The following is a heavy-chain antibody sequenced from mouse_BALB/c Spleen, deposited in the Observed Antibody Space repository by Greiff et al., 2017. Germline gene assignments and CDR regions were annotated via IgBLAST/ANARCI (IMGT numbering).Heavy chain of an antibody. Sequence: EVKLVESGGGLVKPGGSLKLSCAASGFTFSSYAMSWVRQSPEKRLEWVAEISSGGSYTYYPDTVTGRFTISRDNAKNTLYLEMSSLRSADTAMYYCARDRYGAMDYWGQGTSVTVSS. CDR2: ISSGGSYT. J-gene: IGHJ4*01. D-gene: IGHD2-14*01. CDR3: ARDRYGAMDY. CDR1: GFTFSSYA. V-gene: IGHV5-9-4*01.